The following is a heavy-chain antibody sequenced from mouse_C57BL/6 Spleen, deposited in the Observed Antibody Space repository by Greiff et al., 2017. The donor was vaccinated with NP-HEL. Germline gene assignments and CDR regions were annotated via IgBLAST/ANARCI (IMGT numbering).Heavy chain of an antibody. CDR2: IYPGDGDT. CDR3: ASGGNYVGYYAMDY. Sequence: QVQLKQSGPELVKPGASVKISCKASGYAFSSSWMNWVKQRPGKGLEWIGRIYPGDGDTNYNGKFKGKATLTADKSSSTAYMQLSSLTSEDSAVYFCASGGNYVGYYAMDYWGQGTSVTVSS. V-gene: IGHV1-82*01. D-gene: IGHD2-1*01. CDR1: GYAFSSSW. J-gene: IGHJ4*01.